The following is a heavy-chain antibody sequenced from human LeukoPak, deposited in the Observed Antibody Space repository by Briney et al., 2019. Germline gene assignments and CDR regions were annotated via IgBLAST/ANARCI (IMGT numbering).Heavy chain of an antibody. CDR2: INPSGGST. CDR1: GYTFTSYY. CDR3: ARPPDSSGYYYGLDY. J-gene: IGHJ4*02. V-gene: IGHV1-46*01. D-gene: IGHD3-22*01. Sequence: GASVKVSCKASGYTFTSYYMHWVRQAPGQGLEWMGIINPSGGSTSYAQKLQGRVTMTRDTSTSTVYMELSSLRSEDTAVYYCARPPDSSGYYYGLDYWGQGTLVTVSS.